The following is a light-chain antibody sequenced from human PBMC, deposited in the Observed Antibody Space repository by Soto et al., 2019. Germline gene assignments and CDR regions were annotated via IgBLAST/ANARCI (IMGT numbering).Light chain of an antibody. CDR2: VAS. CDR1: QSVSSN. Sequence: EIVLTQSPATLSVSPGERATRSCRASQSVSSNLAWYQQKPGQAPRLLIYVASTRATGIPARFSGSGSGTEFTLTITSLQSEDFAVYYCQQYNNWPPRWTFGQGTKVDIK. J-gene: IGKJ1*01. CDR3: QQYNNWPPRWT. V-gene: IGKV3-15*01.